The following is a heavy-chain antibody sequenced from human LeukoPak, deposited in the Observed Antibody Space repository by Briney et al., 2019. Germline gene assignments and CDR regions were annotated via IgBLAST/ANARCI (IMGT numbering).Heavy chain of an antibody. Sequence: SVKVSCKASGGTFSSYAISWVRQAPGQGLEWMGRIIPILGIANYAQKFQGRVTITADKSTSTAYMELSSLRSEDTAVYYCARSVSSQFDYGDFLYYYGMDVWGQGTTVTVSS. D-gene: IGHD4-17*01. CDR2: IIPILGIA. CDR3: ARSVSSQFDYGDFLYYYGMDV. CDR1: GGTFSSYA. J-gene: IGHJ6*02. V-gene: IGHV1-69*04.